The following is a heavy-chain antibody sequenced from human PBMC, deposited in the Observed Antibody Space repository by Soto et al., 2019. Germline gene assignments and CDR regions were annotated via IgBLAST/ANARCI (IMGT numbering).Heavy chain of an antibody. J-gene: IGHJ4*02. CDR2: INTGNGDT. V-gene: IGHV1-3*04. CDR1: GYTFTSYA. D-gene: IGHD5-18*01. Sequence: ASVKVSCKASGYTFTSYAMHWVRQAPGQRLEWMGWINTGNGDTKYSQKFQGRVTITRDTSASTAYMDLSSLRSEDTAVYYCARARGYSYGQVDSWGQGTLVTVPQ. CDR3: ARARGYSYGQVDS.